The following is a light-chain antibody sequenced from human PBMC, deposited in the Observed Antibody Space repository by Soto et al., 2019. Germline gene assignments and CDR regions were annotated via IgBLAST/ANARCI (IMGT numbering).Light chain of an antibody. CDR2: AAS. CDR1: QGIRNY. J-gene: IGKJ3*01. CDR3: QKYSSVPV. Sequence: DIPMTQSPTSLSASVGDRVTITCRASQGIRNYVAWYQQIPGKAPKLLIYAASTLQSGVPSRFSGSGSGTDFTLTINGLQPEHVATYSCQKYSSVPVFGPGTKVEIK. V-gene: IGKV1-27*01.